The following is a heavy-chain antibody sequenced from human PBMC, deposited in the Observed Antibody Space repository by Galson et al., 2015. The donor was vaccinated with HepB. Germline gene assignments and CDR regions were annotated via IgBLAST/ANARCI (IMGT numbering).Heavy chain of an antibody. CDR1: GYSFTSYW. CDR3: VRTGYIAAAGPYNWFDP. V-gene: IGHV5-51*01. D-gene: IGHD6-13*01. J-gene: IGHJ5*02. CDR2: IYPGDSDT. Sequence: QSGAEVKKPGESLKISCKGSGYSFTSYWIGWVRQMPGKGLEWMGIIYPGDSDTRYSPSFQGQVTISADKSISTAYLQWSSLKASDTAMYYCVRTGYIAAAGPYNWFDPWGQGTLVTVSP.